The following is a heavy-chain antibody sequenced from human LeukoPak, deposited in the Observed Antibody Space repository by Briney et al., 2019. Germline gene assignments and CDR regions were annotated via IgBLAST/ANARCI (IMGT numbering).Heavy chain of an antibody. CDR2: IKSKTDGGTK. CDR3: TTDYGDYYSDY. V-gene: IGHV3-15*01. D-gene: IGHD4-17*01. Sequence: GGSLRLSCAASGFTFSNAWMTWVRQAPGKGLEWVGRIKSKTDGGTKDYAAPVKGRFTISRDDSKNTLYLQMNSLKTEDTAVYYCTTDYGDYYSDYWGQGTLVTVSS. CDR1: GFTFSNAW. J-gene: IGHJ4*02.